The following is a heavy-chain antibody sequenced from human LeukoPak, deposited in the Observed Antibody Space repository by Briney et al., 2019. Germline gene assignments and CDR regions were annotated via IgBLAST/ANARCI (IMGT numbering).Heavy chain of an antibody. CDR3: ARHNVAYYSYFGMDV. J-gene: IGHJ6*02. CDR2: IYPGNSDT. V-gene: IGHV5-51*01. CDR1: GYSFSTYW. D-gene: IGHD2-21*01. Sequence: GESLKISCKGSGYSFSTYWIGWVRQMPGKGLEWMGLIYPGNSDTRYSPSLQGQVTISADKSISTAYLQWSSLKASDTAMYYCARHNVAYYSYFGMDVWGQGTTVTVSS.